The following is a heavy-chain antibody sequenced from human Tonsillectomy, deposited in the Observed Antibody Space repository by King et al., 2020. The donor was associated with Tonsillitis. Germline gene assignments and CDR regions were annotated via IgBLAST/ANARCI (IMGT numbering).Heavy chain of an antibody. V-gene: IGHV4-59*01. CDR1: GDSISSYF. D-gene: IGHD3-9*01. Sequence: VQLQESGPGLVKPSETLSLSCTVSGDSISSYFWSWIRQPPGKGLEWIGYIYDSGTTNYNPSLKSRVTISLDTSKNQFSLKLSSVTAADTAVYYCARVYDILTGSDNWFDPWGQGTLVTVSS. J-gene: IGHJ5*02. CDR3: ARVYDILTGSDNWFDP. CDR2: IYDSGTT.